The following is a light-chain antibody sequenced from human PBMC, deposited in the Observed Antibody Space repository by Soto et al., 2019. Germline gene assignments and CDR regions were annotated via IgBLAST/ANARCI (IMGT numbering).Light chain of an antibody. CDR2: DAS. CDR3: QQRSNWPIT. J-gene: IGKJ5*01. CDR1: QSVSSY. V-gene: IGKV3-11*01. Sequence: EIVLTQSPATLSLSPGERATLSCRASQSVSSYLAWYQQKPGQAPRLLIYDASNRATGIPARFSGSGSGTDFTLTISSLEPEDFAVYYCQQRSNWPITFGPWTRLEIK.